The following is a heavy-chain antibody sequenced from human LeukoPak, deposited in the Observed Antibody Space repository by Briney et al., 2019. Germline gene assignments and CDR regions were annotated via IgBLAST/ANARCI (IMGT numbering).Heavy chain of an antibody. Sequence: GGSLRLSCAASGFTFSSYSMNWVRQAPGKGLEWVSSISSSSSYIYYADSVKGRFIISRDNAKNSLYLQMNSLRAEDTAVYYCAIIAAMVDYWGQGTLVTVSS. D-gene: IGHD5-18*01. V-gene: IGHV3-21*01. CDR3: AIIAAMVDY. J-gene: IGHJ4*02. CDR1: GFTFSSYS. CDR2: ISSSSSYI.